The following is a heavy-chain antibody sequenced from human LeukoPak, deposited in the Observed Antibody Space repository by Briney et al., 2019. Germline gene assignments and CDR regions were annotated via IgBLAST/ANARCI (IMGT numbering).Heavy chain of an antibody. V-gene: IGHV1-2*02. CDR3: ARVFNDYGDYFSDY. CDR2: INPNSGGT. D-gene: IGHD4-17*01. Sequence: WASVKVSCKASGYTFTGYYMHWVRQAPGQGLEWMGWINPNSGGTNYAQKFQGRVTMTRDTSISTAYMELSRLRSDDTAVYYCARVFNDYGDYFSDYWGQGTLVTVSS. CDR1: GYTFTGYY. J-gene: IGHJ4*02.